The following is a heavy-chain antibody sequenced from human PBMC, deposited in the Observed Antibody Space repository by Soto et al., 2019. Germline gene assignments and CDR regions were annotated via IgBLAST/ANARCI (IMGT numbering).Heavy chain of an antibody. Sequence: EVQLVESGGGLVQPGRSLRLSCAASGFTFDDYAMHWVRQAPGKGLEWVSGISWHSGSIGYADSVKGRFTISRDNAKNSLYLQMISLRAEDTALYYCANSLVRAGHKWFSFGIWGQGTMVTVSS. D-gene: IGHD3-10*01. CDR2: ISWHSGSI. V-gene: IGHV3-9*01. CDR3: ANSLVRAGHKWFSFGI. J-gene: IGHJ3*02. CDR1: GFTFDDYA.